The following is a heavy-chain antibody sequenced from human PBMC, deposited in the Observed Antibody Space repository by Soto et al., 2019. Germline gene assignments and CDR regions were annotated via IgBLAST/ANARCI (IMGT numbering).Heavy chain of an antibody. D-gene: IGHD5-18*01. CDR3: AMTFRDTYPRWFDP. Sequence: QVQLQESGPGLVKPSQTLSLTCTVSGGSISSGGYYWSWIRQHPGKGLEWIGYIYYSGSTYYNPSPQSRLTISVDTSKTQLPLKLSSVTAADTAVYYCAMTFRDTYPRWFDPWGQGTLVTVSS. CDR1: GGSISSGGYY. V-gene: IGHV4-31*03. J-gene: IGHJ5*02. CDR2: IYYSGST.